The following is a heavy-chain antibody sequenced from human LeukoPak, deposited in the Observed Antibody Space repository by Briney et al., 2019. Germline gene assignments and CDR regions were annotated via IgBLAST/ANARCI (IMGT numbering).Heavy chain of an antibody. D-gene: IGHD6-19*01. Sequence: GGSLRLSCAASGFTFSTYAVNWVRQAPGKGLEWVSTISGSGGSTYYADSVKGRFTISRDNSKNTLYLQMNSLRAEDTAVYYCAKDRRAAVAVPFDYWGQGTLVTVSS. V-gene: IGHV3-23*01. CDR1: GFTFSTYA. J-gene: IGHJ4*02. CDR2: ISGSGGST. CDR3: AKDRRAAVAVPFDY.